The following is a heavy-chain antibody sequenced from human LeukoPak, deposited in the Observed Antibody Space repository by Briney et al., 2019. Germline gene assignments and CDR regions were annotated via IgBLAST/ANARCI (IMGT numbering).Heavy chain of an antibody. D-gene: IGHD3-10*01. CDR2: IYYSGST. J-gene: IGHJ4*02. CDR3: ARDRITMVRGVPIALGY. V-gene: IGHV4-30-4*08. CDR1: GFTFSSYS. Sequence: LRLSCAASGFTFSSYSMNWIRQPPGKGLEWIGYIYYSGSTYYNPSLKSRVTISVDTSKNQFSLKLSSVTAADTAVYYCARDRITMVRGVPIALGYWGQGTLVTVSS.